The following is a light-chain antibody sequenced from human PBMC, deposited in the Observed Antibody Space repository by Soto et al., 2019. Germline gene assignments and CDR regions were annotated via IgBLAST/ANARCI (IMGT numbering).Light chain of an antibody. J-gene: IGKJ1*01. V-gene: IGKV1-5*01. CDR3: QQYDTYSPWA. CDR1: QTIGNR. CDR2: DAS. Sequence: DIQMTQSPSTLSASVGDRVTFTCRASQTIGNRLAWYQQKPGKAPKFLIYDASSLQSGVPSRFSGSGSGTEFTLTISSLQPDDFATYYCQQYDTYSPWAFDQGTKVEIK.